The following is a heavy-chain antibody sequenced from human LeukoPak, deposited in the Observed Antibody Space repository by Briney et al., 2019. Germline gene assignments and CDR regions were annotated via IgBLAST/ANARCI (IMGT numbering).Heavy chain of an antibody. D-gene: IGHD5-18*01. CDR3: ARRPGYSHYYGMDV. CDR2: IYSGGST. V-gene: IGHV3-53*01. Sequence: GGSLRLSCAASGFTVSSNYMDWVRQAPGKGLEWVSVIYSGGSTYYADSVKGRFTISRDNSKNTLYLQMNSLRAEDTAVYYRARRPGYSHYYGMDVWGQGTTVTVSS. J-gene: IGHJ6*02. CDR1: GFTVSSNY.